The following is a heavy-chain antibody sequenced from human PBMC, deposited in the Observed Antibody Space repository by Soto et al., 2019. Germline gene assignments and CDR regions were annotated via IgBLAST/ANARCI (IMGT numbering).Heavy chain of an antibody. CDR2: CGGTGGYT. V-gene: IGHV3-23*01. D-gene: IGHD4-17*01. CDR3: ARVPRALITYGPFDP. CDR1: GCTLSNYA. Sequence: EVQLLASGGDLVHPGGSLRLSWEAFGCTLSNYAMSWVRQVPGKGMEWVSTCGGTGGYTYYTDSVKGRFTISRDESKNTMFLQMNSLSAADTAVYDCARVPRALITYGPFDPWGQGTLVTVSS. J-gene: IGHJ5*02.